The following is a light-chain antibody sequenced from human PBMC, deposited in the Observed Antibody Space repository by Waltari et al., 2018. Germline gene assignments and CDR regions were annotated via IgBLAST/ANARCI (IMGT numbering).Light chain of an antibody. CDR1: QSIASS. J-gene: IGKJ4*01. CDR2: DAF. Sequence: EIVLTQSPATLSLSPGERATLSCRASQSIASSLAWDQQRPGQAPRLLIYDAFTRDTGIPARFSGSGSGTDFTLTISSLEPEDFAVYYCQQRSNWPPTFGGGSKVEI. V-gene: IGKV3-11*01. CDR3: QQRSNWPPT.